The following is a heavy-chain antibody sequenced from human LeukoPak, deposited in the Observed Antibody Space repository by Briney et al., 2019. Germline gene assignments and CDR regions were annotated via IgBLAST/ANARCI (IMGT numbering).Heavy chain of an antibody. J-gene: IGHJ4*02. Sequence: GGSLSLSWAAPGFTFSSYGMHWVRKAPGKGLVWVSRINSDGSSTSYADSVKGRFTISRDNAKNTLYLQMNSLRAEDTAVYYCARVYSSSPIWGQGTLVTVSS. D-gene: IGHD6-13*01. CDR3: ARVYSSSPI. V-gene: IGHV3-74*01. CDR1: GFTFSSYG. CDR2: INSDGSST.